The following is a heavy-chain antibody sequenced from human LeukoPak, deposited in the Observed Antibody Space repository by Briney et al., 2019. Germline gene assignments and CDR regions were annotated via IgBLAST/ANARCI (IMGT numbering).Heavy chain of an antibody. V-gene: IGHV4-39*07. Sequence: PSETLSLTCTVSGGSISTYSYYWGWIRQPPGKGLEWIGSIYYSGSTYYNPSLKSRVTISIDTSKNQFSLKLSSVTAADTAVYYCARWLERLYAFDIWGQGTMVTVSS. CDR1: GGSISTYSYY. CDR2: IYYSGST. D-gene: IGHD1-1*01. CDR3: ARWLERLYAFDI. J-gene: IGHJ3*02.